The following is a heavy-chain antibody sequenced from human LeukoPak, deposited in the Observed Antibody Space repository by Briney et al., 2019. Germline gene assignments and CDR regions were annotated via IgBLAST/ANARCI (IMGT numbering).Heavy chain of an antibody. CDR1: GFTFTSSA. CDR2: IVVGSGNT. CDR3: AADDVQRGCYPNWFDP. V-gene: IGHV1-58*01. J-gene: IGHJ5*02. D-gene: IGHD1-26*01. Sequence: SVKVSCKASGFTFTSSAVQWVRQARGQRLEWIGWIVVGSGNTNYAQKFQERVTITRDMSTSTAYMELSSLRSEDTAVYYCAADDVQRGCYPNWFDPWGQGTLVTVSS.